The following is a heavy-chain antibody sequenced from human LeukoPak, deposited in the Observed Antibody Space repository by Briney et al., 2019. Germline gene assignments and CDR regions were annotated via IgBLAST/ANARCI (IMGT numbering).Heavy chain of an antibody. CDR3: AKSYGDYYGGYAFDI. V-gene: IGHV3-30*18. J-gene: IGHJ3*02. CDR1: GFTFSSYG. D-gene: IGHD4-17*01. Sequence: PGGSLRLSCAASGFTFSSYGLHWVRQPPGRGLEWVALTSYDGTYKYYADSVKGRFTVSRDNSKNTLYLQMNSLRAEDTAVYYCAKSYGDYYGGYAFDIWGQGTMVTVSS. CDR2: TSYDGTYK.